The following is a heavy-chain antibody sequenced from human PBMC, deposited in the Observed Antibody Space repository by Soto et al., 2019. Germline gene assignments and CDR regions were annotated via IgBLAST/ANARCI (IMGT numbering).Heavy chain of an antibody. Sequence: TSETLSLTCTVSGGSISSYYWSWIRQPPGKGLEWIGYIYYSGSTNYNPSLKSRVTISVDTSKNQFSLKLSSVTAADTAVYYCAREGEYQLPMYYYGMDVWGQGTTVTVSS. CDR2: IYYSGST. CDR3: AREGEYQLPMYYYGMDV. CDR1: GGSISSYY. V-gene: IGHV4-59*01. D-gene: IGHD2-2*01. J-gene: IGHJ6*02.